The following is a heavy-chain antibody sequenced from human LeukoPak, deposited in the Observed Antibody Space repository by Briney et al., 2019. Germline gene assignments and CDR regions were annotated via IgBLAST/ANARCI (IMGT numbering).Heavy chain of an antibody. V-gene: IGHV3-66*01. Sequence: GGSVRLSCASSVLTVSSNYMGWVRQAPGKGLEWVSIIYSSGGTYYAVSVMGGFTISRDNYKNMLYSQMNSLSAENTAVYYWAGGHWGDDSLSGYSYYFDCWGQGTLVTVSS. J-gene: IGHJ4*02. CDR2: IYSSGGT. D-gene: IGHD3-3*01. CDR1: VLTVSSNY. CDR3: AGGHWGDDSLSGYSYYFDC.